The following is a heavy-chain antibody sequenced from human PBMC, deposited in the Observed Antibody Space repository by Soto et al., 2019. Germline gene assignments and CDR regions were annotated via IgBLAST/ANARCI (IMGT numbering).Heavy chain of an antibody. D-gene: IGHD5-18*01. CDR2: IYWDDDK. V-gene: IGHV2-5*02. CDR1: GFSLSTSGVG. J-gene: IGHJ4*02. Sequence: QITLKESGPTLVKPTQTLTLTCTLSGFSLSTSGVGVGWIRQPPGKALEWLALIYWDDDKRYSPFLKSRLTITKDTSKNQVVLTLTNMDPVDTAKHYCAHSTDTIMALDYWGQGTLVTVSS. CDR3: AHSTDTIMALDY.